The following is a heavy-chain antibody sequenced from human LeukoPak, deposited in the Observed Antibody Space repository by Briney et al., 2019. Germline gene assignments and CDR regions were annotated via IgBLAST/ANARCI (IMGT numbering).Heavy chain of an antibody. J-gene: IGHJ6*03. CDR2: ISSSSSYI. CDR1: GFTFSSYS. CDR3: ARVLYGANYYYCMDV. Sequence: GGSLRLSCAASGFTFSSYSMNWVRQAPGKGLEWVSSISSSSSYIYYADSVKGRFTISRDNAKNSLCLQMNSLRAEDTAVYYCARVLYGANYYYCMDVWGKGTTVTVSS. V-gene: IGHV3-21*01. D-gene: IGHD4-17*01.